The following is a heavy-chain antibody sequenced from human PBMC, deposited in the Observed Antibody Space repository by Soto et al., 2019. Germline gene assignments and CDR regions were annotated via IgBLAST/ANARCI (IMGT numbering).Heavy chain of an antibody. Sequence: QVQLQQWGAGLLKPSETLSLTCAVYGGSFSGYYWSWIRQPPGKGLEWIGEINHIGSTNYNPSLKSRVTISVDTSKNQFSLKLSSVTAADTAVYYCARVRITMVRGAIQGFDYWGQGTLVTVSS. V-gene: IGHV4-34*01. J-gene: IGHJ4*02. CDR2: INHIGST. CDR1: GGSFSGYY. D-gene: IGHD3-10*01. CDR3: ARVRITMVRGAIQGFDY.